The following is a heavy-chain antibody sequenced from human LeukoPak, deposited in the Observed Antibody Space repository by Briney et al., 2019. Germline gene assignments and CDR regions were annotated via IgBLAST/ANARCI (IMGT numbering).Heavy chain of an antibody. J-gene: IGHJ4*02. Sequence: PGGSLRLSCTGSGVTLSSYGMHWVRQAPGKGLEWVAVTSYDGSNEYYADSVRGRFTISRDTSKNTVYLQMNSLTTEDTAVYYCAKDSSRWAFDYWGQGTLVTVSS. CDR1: GVTLSSYG. CDR3: AKDSSRWAFDY. D-gene: IGHD6-13*01. CDR2: TSYDGSNE. V-gene: IGHV3-30*18.